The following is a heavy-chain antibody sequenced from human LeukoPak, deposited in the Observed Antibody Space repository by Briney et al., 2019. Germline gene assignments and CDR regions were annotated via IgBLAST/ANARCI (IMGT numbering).Heavy chain of an antibody. Sequence: GGSLRLSCAASGFTFSSYAMSWVRQAPGKGLEWVSAISATGGSTYYADSVKGRFTISRDDSKNTLYLQMNSLRAEDTAVYYCAKRSDSSGSYYFDYWGPGTLVTVSS. D-gene: IGHD3-22*01. V-gene: IGHV3-23*01. CDR1: GFTFSSYA. J-gene: IGHJ4*02. CDR3: AKRSDSSGSYYFDY. CDR2: ISATGGST.